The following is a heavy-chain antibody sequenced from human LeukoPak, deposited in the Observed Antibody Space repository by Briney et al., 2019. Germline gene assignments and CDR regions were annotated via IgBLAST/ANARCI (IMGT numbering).Heavy chain of an antibody. J-gene: IGHJ4*02. V-gene: IGHV4-34*01. CDR1: GGSFSGYY. CDR2: INHSGST. D-gene: IGHD3-22*01. Sequence: SETLSLTCAVYGGSFSGYYWSWIRQPPGKGLEWIGEINHSGSTNYNPSLKSRVTISVDTSKNQSSLKLSSVTAADTAVYYCARGGMDYYDSSGYHLDYWGQGTLVTVSS. CDR3: ARGGMDYYDSSGYHLDY.